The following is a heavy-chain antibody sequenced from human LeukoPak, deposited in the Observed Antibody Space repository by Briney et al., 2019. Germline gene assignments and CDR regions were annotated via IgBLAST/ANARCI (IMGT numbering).Heavy chain of an antibody. Sequence: GGSLRLSCAAFGFTFSSYAMSWVRQAPGKGLEWVSAISGSGGSTYYADSVKGRFTISRDSGRKSVYLQMNSLTTDDTAFYFCAKELDTMFFDYWGQGALVTVSS. CDR1: GFTFSSYA. CDR3: AKELDTMFFDY. D-gene: IGHD3-10*02. V-gene: IGHV3-23*01. CDR2: ISGSGGST. J-gene: IGHJ4*02.